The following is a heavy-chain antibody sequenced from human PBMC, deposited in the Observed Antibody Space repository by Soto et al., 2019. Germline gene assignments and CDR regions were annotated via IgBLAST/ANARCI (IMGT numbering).Heavy chain of an antibody. V-gene: IGHV3-13*01. CDR3: AREANCSSTSCSNKKYYYYMDV. CDR2: IGTAGDT. D-gene: IGHD2-2*01. J-gene: IGHJ6*03. CDR1: GFTFSSYD. Sequence: GGSLRLSCAASGFTFSSYDMHWVRQATGKGLEWVSAIGTAGDTYYPGSVKGRFTISRENAKNSLYLQMNSLRAGDTAVYYCAREANCSSTSCSNKKYYYYMDVWGKGTTVTVSS.